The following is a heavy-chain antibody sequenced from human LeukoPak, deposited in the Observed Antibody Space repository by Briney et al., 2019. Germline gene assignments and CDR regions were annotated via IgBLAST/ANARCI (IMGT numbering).Heavy chain of an antibody. J-gene: IGHJ4*02. CDR3: AKDRAIFVHYFDG. CDR2: ISGDSDRI. CDR1: GFTFSDHY. Sequence: PGGSLRLSCEASGFTFSDHYMDWVRQAPGKGLEWVIGISGDSDRIDYADSVKGRFTISRDNAKNSVYLQMNSLRAEDTALYYCAKDRAIFVHYFDGWGQGTLVTVSS. V-gene: IGHV3-9*01. D-gene: IGHD3-9*01.